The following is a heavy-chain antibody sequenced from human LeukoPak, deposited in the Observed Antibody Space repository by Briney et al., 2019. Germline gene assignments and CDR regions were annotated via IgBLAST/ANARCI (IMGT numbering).Heavy chain of an antibody. CDR3: ATYRQVLLPFES. V-gene: IGHV1-46*01. CDR2: INPSGGST. D-gene: IGHD5-18*01. Sequence: ASVKVSCKASGYTFTSYYMHWVRQAPGQGLEWMGIINPSGGSTSYAQKFQGRVTMTRDTSTSTVYMELSSLRSEDTAIYYCATYRQVLLPFESWGQGTLVTVSS. J-gene: IGHJ4*02. CDR1: GYTFTSYY.